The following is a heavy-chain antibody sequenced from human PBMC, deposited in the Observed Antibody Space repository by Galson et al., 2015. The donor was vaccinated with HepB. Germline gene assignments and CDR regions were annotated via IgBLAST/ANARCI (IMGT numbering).Heavy chain of an antibody. D-gene: IGHD5-12*01. CDR2: IIPMFATA. Sequence: SVKVSCKASGGTFSNYAISWVRQAPGQGLEWMGGIIPMFATAKNAQKFQGRVTITADESTSTAYMELSSLRSDDTAVYYCARESPHGYDDYWGQGTLVTVSS. J-gene: IGHJ4*02. CDR1: GGTFSNYA. CDR3: ARESPHGYDDY. V-gene: IGHV1-69*13.